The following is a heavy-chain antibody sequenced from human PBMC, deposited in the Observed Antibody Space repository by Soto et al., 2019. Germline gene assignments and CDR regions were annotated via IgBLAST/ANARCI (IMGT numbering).Heavy chain of an antibody. CDR1: GYTFTSYA. CDR3: ARVDQLLSDYYYYMDV. Sequence: ASVKVSCKASGYTFTSYAMHWVRQAPGQRLEWMGWINAGNGNTKYSQKSQGRVTITRDTSASTAYMELSSLRSEDTAVYYCARVDQLLSDYYYYMDVWGKGTTVTVSS. D-gene: IGHD2-2*01. J-gene: IGHJ6*03. V-gene: IGHV1-3*01. CDR2: INAGNGNT.